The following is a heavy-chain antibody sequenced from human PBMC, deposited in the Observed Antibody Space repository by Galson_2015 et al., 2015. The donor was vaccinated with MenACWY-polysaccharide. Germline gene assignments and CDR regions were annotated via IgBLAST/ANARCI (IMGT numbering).Heavy chain of an antibody. CDR3: GRGGYGTWSSSY. V-gene: IGHV1-2*02. Sequence: SVKVSCKASGYTFSGYHIHWVRQAPGQGLEWMGWIHPNSGGTTFAQKFQGRVTMTRDTSVSTLYMELNSLRSDDTAVYHCGRGGYGTWSSSYWGQETLVTVSS. D-gene: IGHD3-10*01. CDR2: IHPNSGGT. J-gene: IGHJ4*02. CDR1: GYTFSGYH.